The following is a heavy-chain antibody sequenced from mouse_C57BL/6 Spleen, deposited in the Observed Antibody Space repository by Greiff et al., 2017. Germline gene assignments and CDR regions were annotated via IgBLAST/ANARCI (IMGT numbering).Heavy chain of an antibody. V-gene: IGHV1-15*01. CDR2: IDPETGGT. Sequence: VQLQQSGAELVRPGASVTLSCKASGYTFTDYEMHWVKQTPVHGLEWIGAIDPETGGTAYNQKFKGKAILTADKSSSTAYMELRSLTSEDSAVYYCTRSGLTGFAYWGQGTLVTVSA. D-gene: IGHD4-1*01. CDR3: TRSGLTGFAY. J-gene: IGHJ3*01. CDR1: GYTFTDYE.